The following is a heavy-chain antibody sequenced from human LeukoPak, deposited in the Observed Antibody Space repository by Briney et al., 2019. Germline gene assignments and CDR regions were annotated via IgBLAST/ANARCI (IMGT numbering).Heavy chain of an antibody. Sequence: SETLFLTCTVSGGSISSGGYYWSWIRQPPGKGLEWIGYIYHSGSTYYNPSLKSRATISVDRSKNQFSLKLSSVTAADTAVYYCASQEYSSSLFDYWGQGTLVTVSS. CDR1: GGSISSGGYY. J-gene: IGHJ4*02. D-gene: IGHD6-6*01. V-gene: IGHV4-30-2*01. CDR2: IYHSGST. CDR3: ASQEYSSSLFDY.